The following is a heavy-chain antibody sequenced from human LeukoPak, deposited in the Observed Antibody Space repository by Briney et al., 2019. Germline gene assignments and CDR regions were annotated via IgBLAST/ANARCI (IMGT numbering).Heavy chain of an antibody. D-gene: IGHD6-13*01. Sequence: PSETLSLTCTVSGGSISSYYWSWIRQPPGKGLEWIGYIYYSGSTNYNPSLKSRVTISVDTSKNQFSLKLTSVTAADTAVYYCARRGSSWSAHFDYWGQGTLATVSS. CDR2: IYYSGST. J-gene: IGHJ4*02. V-gene: IGHV4-59*08. CDR1: GGSISSYY. CDR3: ARRGSSWSAHFDY.